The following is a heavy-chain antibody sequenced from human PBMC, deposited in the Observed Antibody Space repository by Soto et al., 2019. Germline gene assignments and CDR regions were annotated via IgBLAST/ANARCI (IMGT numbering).Heavy chain of an antibody. V-gene: IGHV4-31*03. J-gene: IGHJ4*02. Sequence: SETLSLTCTVSGGSISSGGYYWSWIRQHPGKGLEWIGYIYYSGSTYYNPSLKSRVTISVDTSKNQFSLKLSSVTAADTAVYYCARDFGFGELLTYFDYWGQGTLVTVSS. CDR1: GGSISSGGYY. D-gene: IGHD3-10*01. CDR2: IYYSGST. CDR3: ARDFGFGELLTYFDY.